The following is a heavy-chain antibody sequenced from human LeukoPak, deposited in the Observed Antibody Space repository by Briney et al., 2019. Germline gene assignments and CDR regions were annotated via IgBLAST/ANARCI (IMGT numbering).Heavy chain of an antibody. J-gene: IGHJ4*02. CDR2: INSDGSST. D-gene: IGHD1-1*01. V-gene: IGHV3-74*01. CDR1: GFTFSPYW. CDR3: TRDSDNRAADY. Sequence: PSGGSLRLSCAASGFTFSPYWMHWVRQVPGKGLVWVSHINSDGSSTNYADSVKGRFTISRDNAKNTLYLQMNSLRAEDTAVYYCTRDSDNRAADYWGQGTLVTVSS.